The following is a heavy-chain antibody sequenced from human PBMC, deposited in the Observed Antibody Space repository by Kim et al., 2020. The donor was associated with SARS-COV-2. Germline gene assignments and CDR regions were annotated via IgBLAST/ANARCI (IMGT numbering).Heavy chain of an antibody. CDR2: IYYSGST. CDR3: ARDSPKILTGSWHGMDV. CDR1: GGSISSYY. V-gene: IGHV4-59*13. D-gene: IGHD3-9*01. J-gene: IGHJ6*02. Sequence: SETLSLTCTVSGGSISSYYWSWIRQPPGKGLEWIGYIYYSGSTNYNPSLKSRVTISVDTSKNQFSLKLSSVTAADTAVYYCARDSPKILTGSWHGMDVWGQGTTVTVSS.